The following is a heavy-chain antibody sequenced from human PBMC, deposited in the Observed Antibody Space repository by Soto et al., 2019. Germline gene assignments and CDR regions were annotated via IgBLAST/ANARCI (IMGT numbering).Heavy chain of an antibody. D-gene: IGHD6-19*01. CDR3: ARLDNSGPGDY. J-gene: IGHJ4*02. CDR1: RGSIINRHYS. Sequence: SETLSLTYTVSRGSIINRHYSWGWIRQPPGKGLEWLGQIYSSGTTQYSPYLKSRVTISLDKSKNQFSLKLISVTAADTAVYYCARLDNSGPGDYWRQGTLVTVSS. CDR2: IYSSGTT. V-gene: IGHV4-39*01.